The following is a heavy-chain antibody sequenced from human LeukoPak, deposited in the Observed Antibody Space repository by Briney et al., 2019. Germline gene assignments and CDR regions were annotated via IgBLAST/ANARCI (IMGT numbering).Heavy chain of an antibody. CDR1: GFTFSNYA. J-gene: IGHJ4*02. D-gene: IGHD6-13*01. CDR3: AKESYSTPFDY. Sequence: GGSLRLSCAASGFTFSNYAMSWVRQAPGKGLEWVSTIGGSGGSTYYADSVRGRLTISRDNSKNTLYLQMNSLRAEDSAVYYCAKESYSTPFDYWGQGTLVTVSS. CDR2: IGGSGGST. V-gene: IGHV3-23*01.